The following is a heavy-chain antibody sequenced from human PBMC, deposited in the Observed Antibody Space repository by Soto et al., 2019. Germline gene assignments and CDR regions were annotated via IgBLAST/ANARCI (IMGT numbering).Heavy chain of an antibody. V-gene: IGHV4-34*01. Sequence: SETLSLTCAVYGGSFSGYYWSWIRQPPGKGLEWIGEINHSGSTNYNPSLKSRVTISVDTSKNQFSLKLSSVTAADTAVYYCARTRTRDYRTIYYFDYWGQGTPVTVSS. CDR1: GGSFSGYY. CDR3: ARTRTRDYRTIYYFDY. J-gene: IGHJ4*02. D-gene: IGHD4-17*01. CDR2: INHSGST.